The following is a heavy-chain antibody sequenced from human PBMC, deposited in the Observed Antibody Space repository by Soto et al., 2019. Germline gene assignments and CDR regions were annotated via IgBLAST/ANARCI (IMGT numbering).Heavy chain of an antibody. D-gene: IGHD7-27*01. Sequence: PGESLKISCNGSGYAFTSYWINLVRQMPGKGLEWMGRIDPSDSSTSYSPSFQGHVIISVDTSINTAYLQWNSLKASDTAIYYCARVDPGAVDYWGQGTRVTVSS. CDR1: GYAFTSYW. J-gene: IGHJ4*02. CDR3: ARVDPGAVDY. V-gene: IGHV5-10-1*01. CDR2: IDPSDSST.